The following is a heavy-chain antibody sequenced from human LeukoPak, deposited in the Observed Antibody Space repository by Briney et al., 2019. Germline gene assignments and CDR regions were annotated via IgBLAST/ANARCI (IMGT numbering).Heavy chain of an antibody. CDR1: GGSISSYY. Sequence: SETLSLTCTVSGGSISSYYWSWIRQPPGKGLEWIGYIYYSGSTNYNPSLKSRVTISVDTSKNQFSLKLSSVTAADTAVYYCASSPGGQLVSRGQGTLVTVSS. J-gene: IGHJ5*01. V-gene: IGHV4-59*01. D-gene: IGHD1-14*01. CDR3: ASSPGGQLVS. CDR2: IYYSGST.